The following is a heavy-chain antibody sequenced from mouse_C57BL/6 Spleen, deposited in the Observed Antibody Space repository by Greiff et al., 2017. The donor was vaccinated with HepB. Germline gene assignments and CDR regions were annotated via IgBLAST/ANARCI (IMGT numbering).Heavy chain of an antibody. V-gene: IGHV1-39*01. CDR2: INPNYGTT. CDR3: ARGAGSYWYFDV. CDR1: GYSFTDYN. D-gene: IGHD4-1*01. Sequence: VQLKESGPELVKPGASVKISCKASGYSFTDYNMNWVKQNNGKSLEWIGVINPNYGTTSYNQKFKGKATLTVDQSSSTAYMPHNSLTSEDYAVNYCARGAGSYWYFDVWGTGTTVTVSS. J-gene: IGHJ1*03.